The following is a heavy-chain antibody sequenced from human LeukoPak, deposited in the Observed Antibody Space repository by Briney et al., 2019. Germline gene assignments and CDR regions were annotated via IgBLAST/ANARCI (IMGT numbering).Heavy chain of an antibody. J-gene: IGHJ6*03. CDR2: IYCSGST. CDR3: ARGGATPYYYYYYMDV. CDR1: GGSISSYY. Sequence: PSEALSLTCIDSGGSISSYYSCWIRQPLGKGLEWIGHIYCSGSTNYNPSLKSRVTISVDTSKNQFSLKLSCVTAADTAVYYCARGGATPYYYYYYMDVWGKGTTVTVSS. V-gene: IGHV4-59*01. D-gene: IGHD1-26*01.